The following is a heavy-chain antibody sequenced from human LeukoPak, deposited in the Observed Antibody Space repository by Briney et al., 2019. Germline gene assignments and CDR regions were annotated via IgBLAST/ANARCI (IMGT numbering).Heavy chain of an antibody. Sequence: PSETLSLTCTVSSGSISSSSYYWGWIRQPPGTGLEWIGSIYYSGSTYYNPSLKSRVTISVDTSKNQFSLKLSSVTAADTAVYYCARRGRYYGSGSYSNFDYWGQGTLVTVSS. D-gene: IGHD3-10*01. CDR1: SGSISSSSYY. J-gene: IGHJ4*02. CDR3: ARRGRYYGSGSYSNFDY. V-gene: IGHV4-39*01. CDR2: IYYSGST.